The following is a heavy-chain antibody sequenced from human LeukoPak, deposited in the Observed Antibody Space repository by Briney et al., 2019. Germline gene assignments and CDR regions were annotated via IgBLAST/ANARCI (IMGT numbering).Heavy chain of an antibody. V-gene: IGHV3-66*02. CDR2: IYSGGST. CDR1: GFTVSSNY. Sequence: GGSLRPSCAASGFTVSSNYMSWVRQAPGKGLEWVSVIYSGGSTYYADSVKGRFTISRDNSKNTLYLQMNSLRAEDTAVYYCARETGNINWFDPWGQGTLVTVSS. CDR3: ARETGNINWFDP. D-gene: IGHD7-27*01. J-gene: IGHJ5*02.